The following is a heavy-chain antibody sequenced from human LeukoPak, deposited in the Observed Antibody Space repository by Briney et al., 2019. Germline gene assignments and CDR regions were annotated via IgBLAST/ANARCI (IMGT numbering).Heavy chain of an antibody. CDR1: GYTFTTYY. V-gene: IGHV1-46*01. Sequence: ASVKVSCKASGYTFTTYYIHWVRQAPGQGLEWMGIINPSGGSTNYAQKFQGRVTMTRDTSTSTVYLELSSLRSEDTAVYYCTRGGEYSASPGVYWGQGTLVTVSS. D-gene: IGHD2/OR15-2a*01. CDR3: TRGGEYSASPGVY. J-gene: IGHJ4*02. CDR2: INPSGGST.